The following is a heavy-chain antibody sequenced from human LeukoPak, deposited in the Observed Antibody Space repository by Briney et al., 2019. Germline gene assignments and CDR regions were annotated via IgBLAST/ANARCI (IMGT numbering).Heavy chain of an antibody. CDR2: IYPGDSDS. J-gene: IGHJ5*02. CDR1: GYNFTSHW. V-gene: IGHV5-51*01. D-gene: IGHD3-3*01. Sequence: GESLKISCKGSGYNFTSHWIGWVRQMPGKGLEWMGIIYPGDSDSRQSPSLRGQVTISADKSISTAYLQWSSLKASDTAMYYCARKGFGVTNYWFDPWGQGTLVTVSS. CDR3: ARKGFGVTNYWFDP.